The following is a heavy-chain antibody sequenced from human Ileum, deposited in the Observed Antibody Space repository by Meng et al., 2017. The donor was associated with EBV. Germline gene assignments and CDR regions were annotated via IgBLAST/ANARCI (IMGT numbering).Heavy chain of an antibody. CDR1: GLTFSKQI. Sequence: VDVGGVEAQPGRSLSLSCVVSGLTFSKQIIHWIRQAPGEGLDWVAVISSENYTYYSDSVKGRFTITRDNSANTVYLQMDNLGPQDTALYFCTRQGQDLWGQGTLVTVSS. J-gene: IGHJ4*02. CDR2: ISSENYT. D-gene: IGHD2-15*01. V-gene: IGHV3-30*03. CDR3: TRQGQDL.